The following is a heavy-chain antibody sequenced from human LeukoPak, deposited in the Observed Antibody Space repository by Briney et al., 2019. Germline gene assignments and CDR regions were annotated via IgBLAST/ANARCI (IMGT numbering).Heavy chain of an antibody. CDR1: GGSISSYY. Sequence: NPSETLSLTCTVSGGSISSYYWSWIRQPPGKGLEWMGYIYYSGSTNYNPSLKSRVTISVDTSKNQFSLKLSSVTAADTAVYYCARGLPPFDYWGQGTLVTVSS. V-gene: IGHV4-59*01. J-gene: IGHJ4*02. CDR3: ARGLPPFDY. CDR2: IYYSGST.